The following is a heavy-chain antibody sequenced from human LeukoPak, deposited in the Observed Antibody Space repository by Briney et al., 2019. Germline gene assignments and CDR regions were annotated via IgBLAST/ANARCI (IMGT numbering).Heavy chain of an antibody. Sequence: GGSLRLSCAASGYTVSDKPMTWVRQAAGKGLEWVSVIYSYGSTYYSESVKGRFYISRDNSKNTLYLQMNSLGAEDPAVYYCAARPDSSRGPYDYWGQGTLVTVSS. D-gene: IGHD3-16*01. J-gene: IGHJ4*02. CDR3: AARPDSSRGPYDY. V-gene: IGHV3-66*01. CDR1: GYTVSDKP. CDR2: IYSYGST.